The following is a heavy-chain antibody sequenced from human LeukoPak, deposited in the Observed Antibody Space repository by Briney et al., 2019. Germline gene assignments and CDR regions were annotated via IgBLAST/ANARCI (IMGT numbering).Heavy chain of an antibody. CDR2: IDPNNGGT. CDR3: ARGGPMVYDY. Sequence: ASVKVSCKAFAYTFTGYYMHWVRQAPRQGLEWMGWIDPNNGGTNYAQNFQGRVTMTRDTSVSTAYMELSRLRSDDTAVYYCARGGPMVYDYWGQGTLVTVSS. D-gene: IGHD3-10*01. CDR1: AYTFTGYY. V-gene: IGHV1-2*02. J-gene: IGHJ4*02.